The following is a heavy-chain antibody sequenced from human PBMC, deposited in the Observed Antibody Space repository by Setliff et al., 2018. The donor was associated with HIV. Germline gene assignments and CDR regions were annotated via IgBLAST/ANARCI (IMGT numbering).Heavy chain of an antibody. V-gene: IGHV3-48*01. CDR2: ISANTNNI. CDR3: ARDFHWAFDF. Sequence: GGSLRLSCAASGFSFSSYSLNWVRQAPGKRLEWVSHISANTNNIDYADSVKGRFTISRDNARDSLYLQMNNLRAEDTAVYYCARDFHWAFDFWGQGALVTVSS. CDR1: GFSFSSYS. D-gene: IGHD7-27*01. J-gene: IGHJ4*02.